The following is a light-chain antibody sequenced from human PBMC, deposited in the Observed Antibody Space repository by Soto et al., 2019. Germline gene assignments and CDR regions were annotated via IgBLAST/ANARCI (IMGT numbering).Light chain of an antibody. CDR1: SSDVGGYNY. CDR2: QVR. CDR3: SSYTSSSTLLYL. Sequence: QSALTQPASVSGSPGQSSTISCTGTSSDVGGYNYVSWYQQHPGKAPKLMMYQVRNPPSGVSDRFSGSKSGNTAPLTISGLQAEDESDYYCSSYTSSSTLLYLFGTGTKLTVL. V-gene: IGLV2-14*01. J-gene: IGLJ1*01.